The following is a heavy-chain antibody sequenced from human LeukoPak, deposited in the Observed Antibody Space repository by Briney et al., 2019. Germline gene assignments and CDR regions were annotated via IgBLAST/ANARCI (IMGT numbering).Heavy chain of an antibody. D-gene: IGHD6-13*01. CDR1: GGSISSGGYY. CDR2: IYYSGST. V-gene: IGHV4-31*03. Sequence: SETLSLTCTVSGGSISSGGYYWSWIRQHPGKGLEWIVYIYYSGSTYYNPSLKSRVTISVDTSKNQFSLKLSSVTAADTAVYYCARGLSGSSSSWYVGYNWFDPWGQGTLVTVSS. CDR3: ARGLSGSSSSWYVGYNWFDP. J-gene: IGHJ5*02.